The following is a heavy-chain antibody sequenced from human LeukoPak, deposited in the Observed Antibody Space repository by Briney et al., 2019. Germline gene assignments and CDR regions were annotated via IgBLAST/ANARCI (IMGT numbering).Heavy chain of an antibody. CDR3: AKDPSYTAAGIDY. CDR2: ISYQGSNK. J-gene: IGHJ4*02. D-gene: IGHD6-13*01. Sequence: GGSLRLSCAASGFTFSTYSMIWVRQAPGKGLEWVAVISYQGSNKYYADSVKGRFTISRDNSKNTLDLQMSSLRAEDTAVYYCAKDPSYTAAGIDYWGQGTLVTVSS. CDR1: GFTFSTYS. V-gene: IGHV3-30*18.